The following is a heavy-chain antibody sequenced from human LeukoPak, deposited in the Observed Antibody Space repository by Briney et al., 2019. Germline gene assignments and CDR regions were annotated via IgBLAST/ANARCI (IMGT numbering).Heavy chain of an antibody. D-gene: IGHD2-8*01. CDR1: GFIFSNYW. Sequence: GGSLRLSCAASGFIFSNYWMSWVRQAPGKGLEWVATTNQDGGAKYYVDSVKGRFTISRDNAKNSLYLQMNSLRVEDTAVYYCARDDRDNGRGYPAPDYWGQGTLVTVSS. CDR3: ARDDRDNGRGYPAPDY. CDR2: TNQDGGAK. J-gene: IGHJ4*02. V-gene: IGHV3-7*05.